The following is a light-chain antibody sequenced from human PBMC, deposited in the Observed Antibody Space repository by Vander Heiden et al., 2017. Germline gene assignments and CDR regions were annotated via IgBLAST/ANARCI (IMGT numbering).Light chain of an antibody. J-gene: IGKJ2*01. Sequence: DIQITQSPSTLSASVGDRVTITCRASQSFDNWLAWYQQKPGKAPKLLIYKASRLEGGVPSRFSGSVSGTEFTLTISSLQPDDFATYYCQQDNSYPYSFGQGTKMEIK. V-gene: IGKV1-5*03. CDR1: QSFDNW. CDR3: QQDNSYPYS. CDR2: KAS.